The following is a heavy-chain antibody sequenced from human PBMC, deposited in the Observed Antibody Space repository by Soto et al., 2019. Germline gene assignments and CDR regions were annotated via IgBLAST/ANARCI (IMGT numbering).Heavy chain of an antibody. CDR3: ARVDCTGNNCRPYAYYPMDV. D-gene: IGHD2-8*02. CDR2: IYPDDSDT. V-gene: IGHV5-51*01. Sequence: GESLKISCKHSGFNFPTFWIAWVRQMPGKGLEWMGTIYPDDSDTRYSPSFQGQVTISADKSIQTAYLQMNSLRAEDTAVYYCARVDCTGNNCRPYAYYPMDVWGPGTTVTVSS. CDR1: GFNFPTFW. J-gene: IGHJ6*02.